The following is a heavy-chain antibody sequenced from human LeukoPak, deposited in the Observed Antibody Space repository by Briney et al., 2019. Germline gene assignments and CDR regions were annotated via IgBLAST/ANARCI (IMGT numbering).Heavy chain of an antibody. V-gene: IGHV3-48*04. D-gene: IGHD3-3*01. Sequence: GGSLRLSCAASGFTFSSYSMNWVRQAPGKGPKWISYISPSSDTIKYADSVRGRFTISRDNAKNSLYLQVNSLRAEDTAVYYCAKDGGFWSGYGPPYFDYWGQGNLVTVSS. J-gene: IGHJ4*02. CDR3: AKDGGFWSGYGPPYFDY. CDR1: GFTFSSYS. CDR2: ISPSSDTI.